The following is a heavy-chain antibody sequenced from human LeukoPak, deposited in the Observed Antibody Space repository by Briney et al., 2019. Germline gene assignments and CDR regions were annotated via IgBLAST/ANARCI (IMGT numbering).Heavy chain of an antibody. CDR3: ARGPITIFGVGTPIDY. V-gene: IGHV4-61*01. CDR2: IYCSGST. J-gene: IGHJ4*02. Sequence: PSETLSLTCTVSGGSVSSGSYYWSWIRQPPGKGLEWIGYIYCSGSTNYNPSLKSRVTISVDTSKNQFPLKLSSVTAADTAVYYCARGPITIFGVGTPIDYWGQGTLVTVSS. D-gene: IGHD3-3*01. CDR1: GGSVSSGSYY.